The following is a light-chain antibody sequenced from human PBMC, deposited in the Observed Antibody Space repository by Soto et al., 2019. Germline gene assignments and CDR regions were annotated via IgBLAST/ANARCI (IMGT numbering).Light chain of an antibody. V-gene: IGKV1-5*03. Sequence: DIHMTQSPSTLSASVGDRVTITCRASQSISIWLAWYQQKPGKAPNLLIYKTSSLETGVPSRLSGNGSGTEFTLTISSLQPNDFAAYYCEHYNDFSWTFGQGTKVEVK. J-gene: IGKJ1*01. CDR1: QSISIW. CDR2: KTS. CDR3: EHYNDFSWT.